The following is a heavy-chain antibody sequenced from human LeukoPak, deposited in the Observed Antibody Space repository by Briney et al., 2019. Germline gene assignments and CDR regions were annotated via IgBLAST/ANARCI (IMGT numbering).Heavy chain of an antibody. CDR1: GFTFSSYG. CDR3: ARGPNIVVVTAMDY. Sequence: GGSLRLSCAASGFTFSSYGMHWVRQAPGKGLEWVAFIRYDGSNTYYADSVKGRFTISRDNSKNTLYLQMNSLRAEDTAVYYCARGPNIVVVTAMDYWGQGTLVTVSS. CDR2: IRYDGSNT. V-gene: IGHV3-30*02. D-gene: IGHD2-21*02. J-gene: IGHJ4*02.